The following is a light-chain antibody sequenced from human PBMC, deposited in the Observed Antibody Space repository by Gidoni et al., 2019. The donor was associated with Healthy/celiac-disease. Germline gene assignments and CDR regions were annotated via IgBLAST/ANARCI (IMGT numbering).Light chain of an antibody. CDR3: QQYYSTPGT. V-gene: IGKV1-39*01. Sequence: DIQMTQSPSSLSASVGYRVTITCRPSQRISSYLNWYQQKPGKAPKLLIYAASSLQSGIPSRFSGSGSGTDFTLTISSLQPEDFATYYCQQYYSTPGTFGGGTKVEIK. CDR1: QRISSY. CDR2: AAS. J-gene: IGKJ4*01.